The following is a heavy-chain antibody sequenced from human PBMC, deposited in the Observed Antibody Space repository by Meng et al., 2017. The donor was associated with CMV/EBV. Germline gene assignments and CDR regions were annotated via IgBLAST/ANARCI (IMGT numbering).Heavy chain of an antibody. D-gene: IGHD5-12*01. V-gene: IGHV1-69*10. CDR1: GGTFSSYA. CDR3: ARERTYLRGYSGYDFRYFDY. Sequence: SVKVSCKASGGTFSSYAISWVRQAPGQGLEWMGGIIPILGIANYAQKFQGRVTITADKSTSTAYMELSSLRSEDTAVYYCARERTYLRGYSGYDFRYFDYWGQGTLVTVSS. CDR2: IIPILGIA. J-gene: IGHJ4*02.